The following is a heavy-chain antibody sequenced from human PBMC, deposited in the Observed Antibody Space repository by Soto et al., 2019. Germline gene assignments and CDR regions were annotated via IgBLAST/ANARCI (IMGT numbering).Heavy chain of an antibody. CDR3: AKPLTYCGGDCYPLPYYYYGMDV. CDR1: GFTFSGYA. J-gene: IGHJ6*02. V-gene: IGHV3-23*01. D-gene: IGHD2-21*02. CDR2: ISGSGGST. Sequence: GGSLRLSCAASGFTFSGYAMSWVRQAPGKGLEWVSAISGSGGSTYYADSVKGRFTISRDNSKNTLYLQMNSLRAEDTAVYYCAKPLTYCGGDCYPLPYYYYGMDVWGQGTTVT.